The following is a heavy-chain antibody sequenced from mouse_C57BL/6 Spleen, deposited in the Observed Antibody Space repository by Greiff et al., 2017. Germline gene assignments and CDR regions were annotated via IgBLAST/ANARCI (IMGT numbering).Heavy chain of an antibody. CDR1: GFSLTSYG. Sequence: QVQLKESGPGLVQPSQSLSITCTVSGFSLTSYGVHWVRQSPGKGLEWLGVIWRGGSTDYNAAFMSRLSITKDNSTSQVFFKMNSLQDDDTAIYSSAGYDVDGMDYWGQGTSVTVSA. CDR2: IWRGGST. CDR3: AGYDVDGMDY. V-gene: IGHV2-5*01. D-gene: IGHD2-14*01. J-gene: IGHJ4*01.